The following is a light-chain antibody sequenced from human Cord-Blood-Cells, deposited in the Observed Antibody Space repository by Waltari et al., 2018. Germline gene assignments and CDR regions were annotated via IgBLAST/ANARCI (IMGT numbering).Light chain of an antibody. Sequence: QSALTQPASVSGSPGQSITISCTGTRSDVGGYNYVSWYRHHPGKAPKLMIYDGSNRPSGVSNRFSGSKSGNTASLTISGLQAEDEADYYCSSYTSSSTWVFGGGTKLTVL. V-gene: IGLV2-14*03. CDR2: DGS. J-gene: IGLJ3*02. CDR1: RSDVGGYNY. CDR3: SSYTSSSTWV.